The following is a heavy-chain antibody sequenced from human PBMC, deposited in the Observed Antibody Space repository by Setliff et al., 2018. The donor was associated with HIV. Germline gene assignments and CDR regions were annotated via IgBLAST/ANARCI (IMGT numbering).Heavy chain of an antibody. CDR2: IYWDDDK. J-gene: IGHJ2*01. CDR1: GCSLSTSGVG. CDR3: AHSYCSSTSCYPHYYYFDL. D-gene: IGHD2-2*01. Sequence: SGPTLVNPTQTLTLTCTFSGCSLSTSGVGVGWIRQPPGKALEWLALIYWDDDKRYSPSLESRLTITKDTSKNQVVLTMTNMDPVDTATYYCAHSYCSSTSCYPHYYYFDLWGRGTLVTVSS. V-gene: IGHV2-5*02.